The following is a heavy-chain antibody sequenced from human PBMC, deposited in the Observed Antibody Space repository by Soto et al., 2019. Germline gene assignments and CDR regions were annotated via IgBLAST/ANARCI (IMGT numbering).Heavy chain of an antibody. J-gene: IGHJ5*02. Sequence: QVQLQESGPGLVKPSQTLSLTCTVSGGSISSGGYYWSWIRQHPGKGLEWIGYIYYSGSTYYNPSLKSRVTISVDTSKNQFSLKLSSVTAADTAVYYCARNYDFWSGYYNYWFDPWGQGTLVTVSS. D-gene: IGHD3-3*01. V-gene: IGHV4-31*03. CDR2: IYYSGST. CDR1: GGSISSGGYY. CDR3: ARNYDFWSGYYNYWFDP.